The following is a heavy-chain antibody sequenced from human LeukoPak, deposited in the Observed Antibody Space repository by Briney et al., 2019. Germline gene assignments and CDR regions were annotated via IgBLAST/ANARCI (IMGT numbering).Heavy chain of an antibody. CDR2: ICYSGST. Sequence: SQTLSLTCTVSGGSISSGDYYWSWIRQPPGKGLEWIGYICYSGSTYYNPSLKSRVTISVDTSKNQFSLKLSSVTAADTAVYYCARRYYYDSSGYFYYWYFDLWGRGTLVTVSS. CDR1: GGSISSGDYY. D-gene: IGHD3-22*01. CDR3: ARRYYYDSSGYFYYWYFDL. V-gene: IGHV4-30-4*01. J-gene: IGHJ2*01.